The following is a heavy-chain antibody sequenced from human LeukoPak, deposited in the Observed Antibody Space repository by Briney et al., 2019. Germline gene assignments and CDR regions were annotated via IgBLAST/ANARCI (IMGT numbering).Heavy chain of an antibody. Sequence: PGGSLRLSCAASGFTFNNYGMHWVRQAPGKGLEWVAVIWSDGSNKYYGDSVKGRFTISRDNSKNTLYLQMNSLRAEDTAVYYCARDLNCGGDCSPEWDWFDPWGQGTLVTVSS. D-gene: IGHD2-21*02. J-gene: IGHJ5*02. CDR3: ARDLNCGGDCSPEWDWFDP. CDR2: IWSDGSNK. CDR1: GFTFNNYG. V-gene: IGHV3-33*01.